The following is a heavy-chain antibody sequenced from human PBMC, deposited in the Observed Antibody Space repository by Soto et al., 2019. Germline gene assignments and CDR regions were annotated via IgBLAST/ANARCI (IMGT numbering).Heavy chain of an antibody. Sequence: GGSLRLSCAASGFTFSSYGMHWVRQAPGKGLEWVAVISYDGSNKYYADSVKGRFTISRDNSKNTLYLQMNSLRAEDTAVYYCAKDPNCSGGSCYSEEYFQHWGQGTLVTVSS. V-gene: IGHV3-30*18. CDR1: GFTFSSYG. CDR2: ISYDGSNK. J-gene: IGHJ1*01. D-gene: IGHD2-15*01. CDR3: AKDPNCSGGSCYSEEYFQH.